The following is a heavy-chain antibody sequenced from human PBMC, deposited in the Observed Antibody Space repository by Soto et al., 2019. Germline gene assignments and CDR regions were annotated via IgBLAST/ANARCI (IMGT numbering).Heavy chain of an antibody. J-gene: IGHJ6*02. V-gene: IGHV3-15*01. CDR1: GFTFSSYA. CDR2: IKSKTDGGTT. D-gene: IGHD1-20*01. Sequence: GGSLRLSCAASGFTFSSYAMSWVRQAPGKGLEWVGRIKSKTDGGTTDYAAPVKGRFTISRDDSKNTLYLQMNSLKTEDTAVYYCTTGGITGTDWSLHYYYGMDVWGQGTTVTVSS. CDR3: TTGGITGTDWSLHYYYGMDV.